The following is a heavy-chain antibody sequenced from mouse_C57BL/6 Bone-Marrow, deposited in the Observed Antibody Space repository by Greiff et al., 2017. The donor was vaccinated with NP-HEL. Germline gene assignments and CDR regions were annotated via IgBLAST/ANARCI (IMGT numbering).Heavy chain of an antibody. CDR1: GYTFTSYW. CDR3: ARNLLLRSNYYAMDY. J-gene: IGHJ4*01. D-gene: IGHD1-1*01. Sequence: QVQLQQPGAELVMPGASVKLSCKASGYTFTSYWMHWVKQRPGQGLEWIGEIDPSDSYTNYNQKFKGKSTLTVDKSSSTAYMQLSSLTSEDSAVYYCARNLLLRSNYYAMDYWGQGTSVTVSS. CDR2: IDPSDSYT. V-gene: IGHV1-69*01.